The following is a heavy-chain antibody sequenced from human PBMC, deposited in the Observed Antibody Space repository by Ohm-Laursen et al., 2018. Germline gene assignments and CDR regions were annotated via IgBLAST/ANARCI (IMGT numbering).Heavy chain of an antibody. V-gene: IGHV4-34*01. CDR1: GGSFSGYY. CDR3: ARQDSGDYYFDY. CDR2: INHSGST. J-gene: IGHJ4*02. Sequence: PSDTLSLTCAVYGGSFSGYYWSWIRQPPGKGLEWIGEINHSGSTNYNPSLKSRVTISVDTSKNQFSLRLTSVTAADTAVYYCARQDSGDYYFDYWGQGTLVTVSS. D-gene: IGHD4-17*01.